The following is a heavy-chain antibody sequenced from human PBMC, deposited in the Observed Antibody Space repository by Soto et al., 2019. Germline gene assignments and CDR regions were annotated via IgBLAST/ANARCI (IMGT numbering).Heavy chain of an antibody. J-gene: IGHJ5*02. CDR3: AHSGGRLSSFLNWFDA. V-gene: IGHV2-5*02. CDR2: ISWDDNK. D-gene: IGHD3-16*01. CDR1: GFSLSTSGVG. Sequence: QITLKESGPALVKPTQTLTLTCTFSGFSLSTSGVGVGWIRQPPGKALEWLALISWDDNKRFSPSLRSRLTITLDTSKNRVVLTMSNMDPADTVTYYGAHSGGRLSSFLNWFDAWGQGTLVTVSS.